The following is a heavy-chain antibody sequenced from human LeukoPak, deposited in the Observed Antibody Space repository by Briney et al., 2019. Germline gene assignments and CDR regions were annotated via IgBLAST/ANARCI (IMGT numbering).Heavy chain of an antibody. CDR3: ARGDVELVDAFDI. J-gene: IGHJ3*02. V-gene: IGHV1-8*03. CDR1: GYTFTSYD. Sequence: ASVKVSCKASGYTFTSYDINWVRQATGQGLEWMGWMNPNSGNTGYAQKFQGRVTITRNTSISTAYMELSSLRSGDTAVYYCARGDVELVDAFDIWGQGTMVTVSS. CDR2: MNPNSGNT. D-gene: IGHD1-7*01.